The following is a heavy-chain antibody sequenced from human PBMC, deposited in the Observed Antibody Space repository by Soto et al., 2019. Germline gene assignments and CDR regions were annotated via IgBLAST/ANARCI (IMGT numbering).Heavy chain of an antibody. Sequence: QVQLQESGPGLVKPSETLSLTCTVSGGSISTYYWSWIRQPPGKGLELIGYIYYSGSTNHNPSLKSRVTISVDTSKNQFSLNLSSVTAADTAVYYCARHPYYGMDVWGQGTTVTVSS. CDR1: GGSISTYY. CDR3: ARHPYYGMDV. CDR2: IYYSGST. V-gene: IGHV4-59*08. J-gene: IGHJ6*02.